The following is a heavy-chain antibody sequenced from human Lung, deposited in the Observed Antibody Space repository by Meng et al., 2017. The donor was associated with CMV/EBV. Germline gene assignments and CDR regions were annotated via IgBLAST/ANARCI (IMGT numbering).Heavy chain of an antibody. CDR2: TYYRSKWYH. D-gene: IGHD4-23*01. CDR3: ARGINGGCGD. J-gene: IGHJ4*02. V-gene: IGHV6-1*01. CDR1: RVIVSSNSAA. Sequence: QVQLHRAGPVLVRPSQTLSLTCAISRVIVSSNSAAWHWSRQSPSGGLEWLGRTYYRSKWYHEYAGSVKSRITISPDTHKNQFSLQLNSMTPEDTAVYYCARGINGGCGDWGQGTLVTVSS.